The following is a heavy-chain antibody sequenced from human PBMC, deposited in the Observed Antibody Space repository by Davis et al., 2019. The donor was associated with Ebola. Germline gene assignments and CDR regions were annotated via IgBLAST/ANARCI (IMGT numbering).Heavy chain of an antibody. CDR1: GFTFSSYA. CDR3: AREMATTNDAFDI. J-gene: IGHJ3*02. CDR2: ISAGGGST. V-gene: IGHV3-23*01. D-gene: IGHD5-24*01. Sequence: GESLKISCAASGFTFSSYAMSWVRQAPGKGLEWVSAISAGGGSTYYADSVKGRFTISRDNSKNTLYLQKNSLRVEDTAVYYCAREMATTNDAFDIWGQGTMVSVSS.